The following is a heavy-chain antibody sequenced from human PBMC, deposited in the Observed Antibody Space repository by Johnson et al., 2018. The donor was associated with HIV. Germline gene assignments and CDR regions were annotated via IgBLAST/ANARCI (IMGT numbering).Heavy chain of an antibody. D-gene: IGHD4-17*01. Sequence: VQVVESGGGLVQPGGSLGLSCAASRFTFTSYWMSWVRQAPGKGLEWVANIKQDGSEKYYVDSVKGRFTISRDNAKNSLSLQMNSLRAEDTAVYYCARDSRLRTRAVGWADAFDIWGQGTMVSVSS. CDR3: ARDSRLRTRAVGWADAFDI. CDR2: IKQDGSEK. J-gene: IGHJ3*02. V-gene: IGHV3-7*01. CDR1: RFTFTSYW.